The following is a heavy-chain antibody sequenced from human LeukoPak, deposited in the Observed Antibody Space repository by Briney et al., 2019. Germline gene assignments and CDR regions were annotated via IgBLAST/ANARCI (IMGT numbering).Heavy chain of an antibody. J-gene: IGHJ4*02. CDR3: ANRVGYCSSTSCYDY. CDR1: GFTFSSYG. CDR2: IRYDGSNK. Sequence: GGSLRLSCAASGFTFSSYGMHWVRQAPGKGLEWVAFIRYDGSNKYYADSVKGRFTISRDNSKNTLYMQMNSLRAEDTAVYYCANRVGYCSSTSCYDYWGQGTLVTVSS. V-gene: IGHV3-30*02. D-gene: IGHD2-2*01.